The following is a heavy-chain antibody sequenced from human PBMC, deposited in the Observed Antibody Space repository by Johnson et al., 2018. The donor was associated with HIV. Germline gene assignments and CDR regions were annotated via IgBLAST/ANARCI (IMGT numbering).Heavy chain of an antibody. Sequence: VQLVESGGGVVRPGGSLRLSCAASGFTFDEYGMSWVRQAPGKGLAWVSYISSSGRPIYYEDSVKGRFTISRDNSKNTLYLQMNSLRAEDTAVYYCAKDMGAYQLLYAFDIWGQGTMVTVSS. J-gene: IGHJ3*02. CDR3: AKDMGAYQLLYAFDI. V-gene: IGHV3-48*01. CDR2: ISSSGRPI. D-gene: IGHD2-2*02. CDR1: GFTFDEYG.